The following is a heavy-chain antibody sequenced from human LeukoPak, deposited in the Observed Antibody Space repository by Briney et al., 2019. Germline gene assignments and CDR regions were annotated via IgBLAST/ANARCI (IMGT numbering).Heavy chain of an antibody. CDR2: IWHDGSNK. J-gene: IGHJ4*02. D-gene: IGHD3-10*01. CDR3: AKEGGITMVRGPDY. Sequence: PGRSLRLSCAASGLTFSSYGMHWVRQAPGKGLEWVAVIWHDGSNKYYADSVKGRFTISRDNSKNTLYLQMNSLRAEDTAVYYCAKEGGITMVRGPDYWGQGTLVTVSS. CDR1: GLTFSSYG. V-gene: IGHV3-33*06.